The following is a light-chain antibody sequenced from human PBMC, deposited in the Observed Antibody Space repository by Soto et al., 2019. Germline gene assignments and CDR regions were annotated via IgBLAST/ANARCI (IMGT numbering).Light chain of an antibody. CDR2: GAS. V-gene: IGKV3-15*01. CDR1: QSVSSN. CDR3: QQYNNWSWT. J-gene: IGKJ1*01. Sequence: EIVMTQSPATLSVSPGERATLSCRASQSVSSNLAWYQQKPGQAPRLLIYGASTRATGIPARFSGSGSGTEFTLNISSLQSEDFAVYYCQQYNNWSWTFGQGTKVEIK.